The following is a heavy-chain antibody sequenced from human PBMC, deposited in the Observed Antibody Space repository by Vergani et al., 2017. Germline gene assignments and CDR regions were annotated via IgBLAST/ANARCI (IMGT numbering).Heavy chain of an antibody. CDR3: AADREDCSGGSWCFDP. V-gene: IGHV1-18*01. J-gene: IGHJ5*02. CDR2: IIVGSGNT. Sequence: QVQLVQSGAEVKKPGASVKVSCKASGYTFTSYGISWVRQAPGQGLEWMGWIIVGSGNTNYAQKFQERVTITRDMSTSTAYMELSSLRSEDTAVYYCAADREDCSGGSWCFDPWGQGTLVTVSS. CDR1: GYTFTSYG. D-gene: IGHD2-15*01.